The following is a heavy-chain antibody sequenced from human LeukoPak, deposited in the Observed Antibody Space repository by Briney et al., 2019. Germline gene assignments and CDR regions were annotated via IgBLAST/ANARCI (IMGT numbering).Heavy chain of an antibody. CDR3: AKDPLNYYYGSGSYPSPYFDY. J-gene: IGHJ4*02. Sequence: PGGSLRLSCAASGFTFSSYAMNWVRQAPGKGLEWVSAISGSGGSTYYADSVKGRFTISRDNSKNTLYLQMNSLRAEDTAVYYCAKDPLNYYYGSGSYPSPYFDYWGQGTLVTVSS. D-gene: IGHD3-10*01. CDR1: GFTFSSYA. CDR2: ISGSGGST. V-gene: IGHV3-23*01.